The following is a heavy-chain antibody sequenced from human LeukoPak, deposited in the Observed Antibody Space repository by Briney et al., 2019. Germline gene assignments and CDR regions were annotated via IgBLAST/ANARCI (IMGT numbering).Heavy chain of an antibody. CDR3: ASCLNYYDSSGRAFDI. V-gene: IGHV1-18*01. CDR2: ISAYNGNT. Sequence: GASVTVSCKASGYTFTSYGISWVRQAPGQGLEWMGWISAYNGNTNYAQKLQGRVTMTTDTSTSTAYMELRSLRSDDTAVYYCASCLNYYDSSGRAFDIWGQGTMVTVSS. J-gene: IGHJ3*02. D-gene: IGHD3-22*01. CDR1: GYTFTSYG.